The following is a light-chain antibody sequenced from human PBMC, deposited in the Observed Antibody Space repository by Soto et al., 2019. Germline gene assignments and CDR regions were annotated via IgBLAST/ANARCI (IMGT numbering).Light chain of an antibody. CDR3: ALYVGSGTVV. J-gene: IGLJ2*01. V-gene: IGLV8-61*01. CDR2: NTT. Sequence: QTVVTQEPSFSVSPGGTVILTCGFTSGSVSTSYYSSWYQQSPGLAPRTLIYNTTTRSSGVPDRFSGSILGNKAALTITGAQSDDESDYLCALYVGSGTVVFGGGTKLTVL. CDR1: SGSVSTSYY.